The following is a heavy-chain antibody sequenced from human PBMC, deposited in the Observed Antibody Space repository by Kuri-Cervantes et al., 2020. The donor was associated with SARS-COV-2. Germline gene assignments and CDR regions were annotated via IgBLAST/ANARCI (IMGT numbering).Heavy chain of an antibody. CDR1: GYSFTSYW. D-gene: IGHD3-22*01. V-gene: IGHV5-10-1*01. Sequence: GGSLRLSCKGSGYSFTSYWISWVRQMPGKGLEWMGRIDPSDSYTNYSPSFQGHVTISADKSISTAYLQWSSLKASDTAMYYCARRPDSSGYNYYYYYGIDVWGQGTTVTVSS. CDR3: ARRPDSSGYNYYYYYGIDV. CDR2: IDPSDSYT. J-gene: IGHJ6*02.